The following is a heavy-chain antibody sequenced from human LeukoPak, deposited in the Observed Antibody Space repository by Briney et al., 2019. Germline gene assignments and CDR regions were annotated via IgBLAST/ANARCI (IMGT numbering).Heavy chain of an antibody. CDR2: IIPIFGTA. V-gene: IGHV1-69*13. CDR1: GGTFSSYA. Sequence: GASVKVSCKASGGTFSSYAISWVRQAPGQGLEWMGGIIPIFGTANYAQKFQGRVTITADESTSTAYMELSSLRSEDTAVYYCARDRWSRPDHPHNWFDPWGQGTLVTVSS. J-gene: IGHJ5*02. D-gene: IGHD1-14*01. CDR3: ARDRWSRPDHPHNWFDP.